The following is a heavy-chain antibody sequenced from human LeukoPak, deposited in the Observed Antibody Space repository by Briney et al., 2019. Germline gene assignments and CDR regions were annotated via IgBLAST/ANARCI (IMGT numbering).Heavy chain of an antibody. CDR1: GFTFSDYY. D-gene: IGHD6-13*01. Sequence: GGSLRLSCAASGFTFSDYYMSWIRQAPGKGLEWGSYLSSSGSNIYYEYSEKGRFTISRDNAKNSMYLQMNSLRAEDTAVYYCAREGGYSSRWYYYYYGMDVWGQGTTVTVFS. J-gene: IGHJ6*02. V-gene: IGHV3-11*04. CDR2: LSSSGSNI. CDR3: AREGGYSSRWYYYYYGMDV.